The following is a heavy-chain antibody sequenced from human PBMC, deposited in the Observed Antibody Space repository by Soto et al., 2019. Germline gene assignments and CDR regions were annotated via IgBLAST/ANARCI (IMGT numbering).Heavy chain of an antibody. CDR2: ISGTYGTT. D-gene: IGHD7-27*01. J-gene: IGHJ3*01. Sequence: GGSLRLSCEASGFTFSAYLMTWVRQAPGKGLEGVSSISGTYGTTYYADSVKGRFSISRDNSKNTLYLQMNSLSVNDTAVYYCAKPKLGIRAFDLWGQGTMVTVSS. V-gene: IGHV3-23*01. CDR3: AKPKLGIRAFDL. CDR1: GFTFSAYL.